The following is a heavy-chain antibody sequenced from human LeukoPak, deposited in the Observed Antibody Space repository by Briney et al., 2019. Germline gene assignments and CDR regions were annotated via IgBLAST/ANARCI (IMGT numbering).Heavy chain of an antibody. CDR3: ARGQNDSSNNWFDP. CDR2: INHSGST. D-gene: IGHD3-22*01. J-gene: IGHJ5*02. CDR1: GGSFSGYY. V-gene: IGHV4-34*01. Sequence: PSETLSLTCAVYGGSFSGYYWSWICQPPGKGLEWIGEINHSGSTNYNPSLKSRVTISVDTSKNQFSLKLSSVTAADTAVYYCARGQNDSSNNWFDPWGQGTLVTVSS.